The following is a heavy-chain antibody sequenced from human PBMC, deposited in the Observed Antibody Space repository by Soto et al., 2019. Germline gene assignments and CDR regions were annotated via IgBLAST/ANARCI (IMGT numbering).Heavy chain of an antibody. CDR3: TRDEGGSYDNWFTP. J-gene: IGHJ5*02. CDR2: ISSGSAYI. CDR1: TFSSYS. Sequence: EVQLVESGGGLVKPGESLRLSCTFTFSSYSLNWVRQAPGKGLEWVSSISSGSAYIKYADSVKGRFTISRDNANNLLYRQMRSLSVDDSAVYYCTRDEGGSYDNWFTPWCQGTLVTVSS. D-gene: IGHD1-26*01. V-gene: IGHV3-21*01.